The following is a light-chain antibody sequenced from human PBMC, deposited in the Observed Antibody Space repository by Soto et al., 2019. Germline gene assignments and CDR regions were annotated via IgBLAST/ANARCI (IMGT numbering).Light chain of an antibody. Sequence: IVRTQSPATLFVSPGERATLSXRASPSVRRDLGWYQQKPGXATRLXXXGAXIRATTTPAKFSGSGSGTEFTLTISSLQSEDFAVYYCQHYNKWPPWTFGQGTKVDIK. CDR1: PSVRRD. CDR3: QHYNKWPPWT. CDR2: GAX. J-gene: IGKJ1*01. V-gene: IGKV3-15*01.